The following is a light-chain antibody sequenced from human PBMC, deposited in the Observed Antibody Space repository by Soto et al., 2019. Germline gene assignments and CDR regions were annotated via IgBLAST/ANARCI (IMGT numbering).Light chain of an antibody. CDR1: QSVSSSY. CDR2: GAS. J-gene: IGKJ1*01. Sequence: EMVLTQSPGTLSLSRGGRATVACRASQSVSSSYLAWYQQKPGQAPRLLIYGASSRATGIPDRFSGSGSGTDFTLTISRLEPEDFAVYYCQQYGSSPETFGQGTKVDIK. V-gene: IGKV3-20*01. CDR3: QQYGSSPET.